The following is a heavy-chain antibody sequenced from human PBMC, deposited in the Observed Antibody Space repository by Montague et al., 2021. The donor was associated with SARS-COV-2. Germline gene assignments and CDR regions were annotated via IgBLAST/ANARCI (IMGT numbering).Heavy chain of an antibody. D-gene: IGHD2-15*01. Sequence: SLRLSCAASGFTLSSYAMSWVRRAPGKGLVWVSPINESGARTYYADSVKGRFTISRDSSKNTLFLQMNSLRVEDTAVYYCAKDLLCSCGDCYLCGMVLWGQGTTVTVSS. CDR2: INESGART. J-gene: IGHJ6*02. CDR3: AKDLLCSCGDCYLCGMVL. CDR1: GFTLSSYA. V-gene: IGHV3-23*01.